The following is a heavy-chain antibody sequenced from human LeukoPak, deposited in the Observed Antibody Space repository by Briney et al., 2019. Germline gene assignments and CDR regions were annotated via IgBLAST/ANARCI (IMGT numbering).Heavy chain of an antibody. Sequence: PSETLSLTCTVSGGSISSYYWSWIRQPPGKGLEWIGYIYYSGSTNYNPSLNSRVTISVHTSKNQFSLKLSSVTAADTAVYYCARQADTAMVIDYWGQGTLVTVSS. CDR3: ARQADTAMVIDY. CDR1: GGSISSYY. CDR2: IYYSGST. D-gene: IGHD5-18*01. V-gene: IGHV4-59*08. J-gene: IGHJ4*02.